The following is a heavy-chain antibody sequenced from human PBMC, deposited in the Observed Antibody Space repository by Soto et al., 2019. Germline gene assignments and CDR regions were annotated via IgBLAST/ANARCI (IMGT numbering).Heavy chain of an antibody. CDR3: ARDEGKGVVTANWYFDL. V-gene: IGHV1-69*12. CDR2: IIPIFGTA. D-gene: IGHD2-21*02. Sequence: QVQLVQSGAEVKKPGSSVKVSCKASGGTFSSYAISWVRQAPGQGLEWTGGIIPIFGTANYAQKFQGRVTITADESTSTAYMELSSLRSEDTAVYYCARDEGKGVVTANWYFDLWGRGTLVTVSS. J-gene: IGHJ2*01. CDR1: GGTFSSYA.